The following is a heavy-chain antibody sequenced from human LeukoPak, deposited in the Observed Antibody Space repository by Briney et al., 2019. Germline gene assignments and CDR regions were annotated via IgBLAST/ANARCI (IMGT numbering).Heavy chain of an antibody. D-gene: IGHD3-10*01. J-gene: IGHJ5*02. CDR3: AGAPMVRGAKSWFDP. V-gene: IGHV4-59*01. Sequence: KPSETLSLTCTVSGGSISSYYWSWIRQPPGKGLEWIGYIYYSGSTNYNPSLKSRVTISVDTSKNQFSLKLSSVTAADTAVYYCAGAPMVRGAKSWFDPWGQGTLVTVSS. CDR2: IYYSGST. CDR1: GGSISSYY.